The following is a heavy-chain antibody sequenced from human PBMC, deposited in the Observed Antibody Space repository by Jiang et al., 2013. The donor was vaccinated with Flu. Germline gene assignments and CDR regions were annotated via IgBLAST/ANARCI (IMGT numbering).Heavy chain of an antibody. D-gene: IGHD3-22*01. J-gene: IGHJ3*02. V-gene: IGHV7-4-1*02. CDR3: ARDLFTRYYFDPSGDAFHI. CDR2: INTNTGNP. CDR1: GYTFTNYA. Sequence: QSGSELKKPGASVKVSCKASGYTFTNYAINWVRQAPGQGLEWMGWINTNTGNPTYAQGFTGRFVFSLDTSVSTAYLQISGLKAEDTAVYYCARDLFTRYYFDPSGDAFHIWGQGTMVTVSS.